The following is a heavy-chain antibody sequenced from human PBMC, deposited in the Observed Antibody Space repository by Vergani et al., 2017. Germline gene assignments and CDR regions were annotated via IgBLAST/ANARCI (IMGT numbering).Heavy chain of an antibody. CDR1: GFSFTDYE. V-gene: IGHV3-30*02. CDR2: IRYDGSQK. J-gene: IGHJ4*01. Sequence: QVHLEESGGGMVQPGKSLRLSCAASGFSFTDYEMYWVRQAPGKGLEWVASIRYDGSQKYYADSVKGRFSISRDNSKNTVFLQMHSLRAEDTAIYYCVKEKIDLGSYFFDSWGHGILVTVSS. CDR3: VKEKIDLGSYFFDS. D-gene: IGHD2/OR15-2a*01.